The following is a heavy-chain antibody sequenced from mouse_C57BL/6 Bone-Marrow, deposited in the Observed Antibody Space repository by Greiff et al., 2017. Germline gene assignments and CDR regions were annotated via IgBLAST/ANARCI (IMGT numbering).Heavy chain of an antibody. J-gene: IGHJ3*01. D-gene: IGHD2-3*01. CDR3: ARYDSEAWFAY. V-gene: IGHV1-81*01. Sequence: QVQLQQSGAELARPGASVKLSCKASGYTFTSYGISWVKQRTGQGLEWIGEIYPRSGNTYYNEKFKGKATLTADKSSSTAYMELRSLTSEDSAVYFCARYDSEAWFAYWGQGTLVTVSA. CDR1: GYTFTSYG. CDR2: IYPRSGNT.